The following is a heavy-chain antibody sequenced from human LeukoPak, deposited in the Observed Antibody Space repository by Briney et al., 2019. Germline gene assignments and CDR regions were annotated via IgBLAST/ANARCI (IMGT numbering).Heavy chain of an antibody. Sequence: GGSLRLSCAASGFTFSSYAMSWVGRAPGKGLEWVSPICGSGGSTYYADSVKGLFTISRDTSKNTLYLQMNSLRAEATAVYDCAKPPRVVPAAVCFDYWGQGTLVTVSS. CDR3: AKPPRVVPAAVCFDY. CDR1: GFTFSSYA. J-gene: IGHJ4*02. V-gene: IGHV3-23*01. D-gene: IGHD2-2*01. CDR2: ICGSGGST.